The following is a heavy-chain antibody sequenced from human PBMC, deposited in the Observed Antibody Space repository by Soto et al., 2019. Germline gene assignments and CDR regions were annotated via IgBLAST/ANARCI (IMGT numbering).Heavy chain of an antibody. J-gene: IGHJ6*02. CDR3: ARGLKYYYDSSGYYDYGMDV. D-gene: IGHD3-22*01. CDR1: GGSISSGGYS. V-gene: IGHV4-30-2*01. CDR2: TYHSGST. Sequence: SETLSLTCAVSGGSISSGGYSWSWIRQPPGKGLDWIGYTYHSGSTYYNPSLKSRVTISVDRSKNQFSLKLSSVTAADTAVYYCARGLKYYYDSSGYYDYGMDVWGQGTTVTVSS.